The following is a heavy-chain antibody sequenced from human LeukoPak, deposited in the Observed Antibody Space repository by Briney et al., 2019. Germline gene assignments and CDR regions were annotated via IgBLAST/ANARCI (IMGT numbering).Heavy chain of an antibody. Sequence: SETLSLTCTVSGGSISSSSYYWGWIRQPPGKGLEWIGSIYYSGSTYYNPSLKSRVTISVDTSKNQFSLNLSSVTAADTAVFYCARSHDYFDYWGQGTLVTVSS. J-gene: IGHJ4*02. CDR1: GGSISSSSYY. V-gene: IGHV4-39*07. CDR3: ARSHDYFDY. CDR2: IYYSGST.